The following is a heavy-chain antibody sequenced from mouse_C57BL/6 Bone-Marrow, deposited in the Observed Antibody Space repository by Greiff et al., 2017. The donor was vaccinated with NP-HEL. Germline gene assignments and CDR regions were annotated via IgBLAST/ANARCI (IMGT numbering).Heavy chain of an antibody. D-gene: IGHD1-1*01. CDR1: GFTFSSYG. CDR3: ATCYYGSSYGCFDY. CDR2: ISSGGSYT. J-gene: IGHJ2*01. V-gene: IGHV5-6*01. Sequence: EVMLVESGGDLVKPGGSLKLSCAASGFTFSSYGMSWVRQTPDKRLEWVATISSGGSYTYYTDRVKGRFTISRDNAKNTLYLQMSSLKSENTAMYYCATCYYGSSYGCFDYWGQGTTLTVSS.